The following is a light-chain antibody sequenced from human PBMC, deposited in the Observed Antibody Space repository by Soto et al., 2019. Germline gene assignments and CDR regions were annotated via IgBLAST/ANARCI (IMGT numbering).Light chain of an antibody. Sequence: QSALTQPRSVSGSPGQSVTISCTGTSSDVGGYNYVSWYQQHPGKAPKLMIYNVNRRPSGVPDRFSGSKSGNTASLTISGLQAEDEVDYYCCSYAVTDVVFGGGTKLTVL. CDR1: SSDVGGYNY. CDR3: CSYAVTDVV. CDR2: NVN. V-gene: IGLV2-11*01. J-gene: IGLJ2*01.